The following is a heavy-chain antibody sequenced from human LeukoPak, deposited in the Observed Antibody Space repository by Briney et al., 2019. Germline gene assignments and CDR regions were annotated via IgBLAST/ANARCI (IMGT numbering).Heavy chain of an antibody. CDR2: ISGSGGST. CDR3: AKKLGYCGSASCYYYGMDV. D-gene: IGHD2-2*01. J-gene: IGHJ6*02. Sequence: PGGSLRLSCAASGCTFSNYAMRWVRQAPGKGLEWVSDISGSGGSTYYADSVKGRFTISRDNSKNTLHLQMNSLRAEDTAVYYCAKKLGYCGSASCYYYGMDVWSQGTKVTVSS. V-gene: IGHV3-23*01. CDR1: GCTFSNYA.